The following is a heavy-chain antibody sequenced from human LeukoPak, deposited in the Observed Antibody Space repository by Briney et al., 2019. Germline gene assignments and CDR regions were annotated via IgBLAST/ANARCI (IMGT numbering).Heavy chain of an antibody. CDR3: ARAFADIRGHFDY. V-gene: IGHV3-21*01. Sequence: GSLRLSCAASGFTFSSYSMNWVRQAPGKGLEWVSSISSSSSYIYYADSVKGRFTISRDNAKNSLYLQMNSLRAEDTAVYYCARAFADIRGHFDYWGQGTLVTVSS. CDR2: ISSSSSYI. CDR1: GFTFSSYS. D-gene: IGHD2-15*01. J-gene: IGHJ4*02.